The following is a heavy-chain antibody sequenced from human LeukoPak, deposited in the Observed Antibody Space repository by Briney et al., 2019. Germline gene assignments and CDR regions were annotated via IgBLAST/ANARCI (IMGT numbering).Heavy chain of an antibody. J-gene: IGHJ4*02. CDR3: ARDRDPDDYVFDY. Sequence: TGGSPRLSCAASGFTFSSYGMHWVRQAPGKGLEWVAVIWYDGSNKYYADSVKGRFTISRDNSKNTLYLQMNSLRAEDTAVYYCARDRDPDDYVFDYWGQGTLVTVSS. V-gene: IGHV3-33*01. CDR1: GFTFSSYG. CDR2: IWYDGSNK. D-gene: IGHD4-17*01.